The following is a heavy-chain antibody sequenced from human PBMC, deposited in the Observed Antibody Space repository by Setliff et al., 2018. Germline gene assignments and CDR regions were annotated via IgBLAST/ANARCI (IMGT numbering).Heavy chain of an antibody. V-gene: IGHV3-33*08. CDR2: IWDDGGNK. CDR3: ARTCSGSGRYAGLES. J-gene: IGHJ4*02. D-gene: IGHD2-15*01. Sequence: PGGSLRLSCAASGFTFSTYRMHWVRQAPGKGLEWVAVIWDDGGNKYHADSVKGRFTISSDNSKNTLYLQMNSLRPEDTAVYYCARTCSGSGRYAGLESWGQGTPVTVSS. CDR1: GFTFSTYR.